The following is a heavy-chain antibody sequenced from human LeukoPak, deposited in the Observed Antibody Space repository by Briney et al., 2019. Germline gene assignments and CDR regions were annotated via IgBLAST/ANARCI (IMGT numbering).Heavy chain of an antibody. CDR1: GFTFSSYW. CDR2: IKQDGSEK. Sequence: GGSLRLSCAASGFTFSSYWMSWVRQAPGKGLEWVANIKQDGSEKYNVNSVKGRFTISRDNAKNSLYLQMNSLRAEDTAVYYCARGGSAWSDFDYWGQGTLVTVSS. CDR3: ARGGSAWSDFDY. V-gene: IGHV3-7*01. D-gene: IGHD3-16*01. J-gene: IGHJ4*02.